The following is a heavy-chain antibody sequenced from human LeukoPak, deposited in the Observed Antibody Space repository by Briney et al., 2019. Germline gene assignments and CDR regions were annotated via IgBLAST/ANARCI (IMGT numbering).Heavy chain of an antibody. Sequence: RASVKVSCKASGYTFTSYYMHWVRQAPGQGLEWMGIINPSGGSTSYAQKFQGRVTMTRDTSTSTVYMELSSLRSEDTAVYYCARVGGYYGSGSWYYFDYWGQGTLVTVSS. CDR3: ARVGGYYGSGSWYYFDY. D-gene: IGHD3-10*01. V-gene: IGHV1-46*01. J-gene: IGHJ4*02. CDR2: INPSGGST. CDR1: GYTFTSYY.